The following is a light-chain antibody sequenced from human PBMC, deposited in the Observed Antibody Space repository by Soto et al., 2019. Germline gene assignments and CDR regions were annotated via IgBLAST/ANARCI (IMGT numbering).Light chain of an antibody. V-gene: IGKV3-20*01. CDR1: QSVDSRY. J-gene: IGKJ2*01. CDR2: GTS. CDR3: QQYGTPPYT. Sequence: ETVLTQSPGTLSLSPGEGATLSCRASQSVDSRYLAWYQQRPGQAPRLLISGTSTRASGIPDRFSGSGSGTDFTLTISRLEPEDFAVYYCQQYGTPPYTFGQGTTLEFK.